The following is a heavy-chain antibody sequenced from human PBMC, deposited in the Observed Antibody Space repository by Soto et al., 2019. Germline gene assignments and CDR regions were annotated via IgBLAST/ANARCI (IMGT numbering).Heavy chain of an antibody. V-gene: IGHV1-69*12. J-gene: IGHJ6*02. CDR2: IIPIFGTA. Sequence: QVQLVQSGAEVKKPGSSVKVSCKASGGTFSSYAISWVRQAPGQGLEWMGGIIPIFGTADYAKKFQGRVTITANASTSTAYVEMSSLRSEDTVVYYRAKNPENYYYGMDVWGQGTTVTVSS. CDR1: GGTFSSYA. CDR3: AKNPENYYYGMDV.